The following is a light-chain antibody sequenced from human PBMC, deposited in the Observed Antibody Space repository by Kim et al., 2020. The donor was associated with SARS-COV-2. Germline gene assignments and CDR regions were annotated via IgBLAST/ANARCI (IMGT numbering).Light chain of an antibody. CDR1: ESVLYSSNNKNY. V-gene: IGKV4-1*01. Sequence: DIVMTQSPDSLAVSLGERATINCKSSESVLYSSNNKNYLAWYQQKAGQPPKLLISWASTRASGVPDRFSGSGSGTDFTLTINSLQAEDVVDYYYQQYLSISTFGQGTRLDIK. CDR2: WAS. CDR3: QQYLSIST. J-gene: IGKJ5*01.